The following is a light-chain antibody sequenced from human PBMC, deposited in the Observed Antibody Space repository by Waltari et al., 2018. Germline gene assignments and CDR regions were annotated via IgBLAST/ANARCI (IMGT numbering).Light chain of an antibody. V-gene: IGLV1-44*01. CDR1: SSNIGRNI. J-gene: IGLJ2*01. Sequence: QSILTPPPSASGTPGPRVTISCSGSSSNIGRNIVNWYQHLPGTAPKLLIHSDNQRPSGVPDRFSGSRSGTSGSLAISGLQSEDEADYYCATWDDNLNGPLFGGGTKLTVL. CDR2: SDN. CDR3: ATWDDNLNGPL.